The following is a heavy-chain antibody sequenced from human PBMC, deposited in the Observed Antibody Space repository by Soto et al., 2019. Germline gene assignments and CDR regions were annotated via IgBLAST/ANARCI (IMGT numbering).Heavy chain of an antibody. CDR1: GYAFTGYY. V-gene: IGHV1-2*02. Sequence: ASVKVSCKASGYAFTGYYMHWVRQAPGQGLEWMGWINPNSGGTNYAQKFQGRVTMTRDTSISTAYMELSRLRSDDTAVYYCARAEIVVVPAAIWFDPWGQGTLVTVSS. D-gene: IGHD2-2*01. J-gene: IGHJ5*02. CDR2: INPNSGGT. CDR3: ARAEIVVVPAAIWFDP.